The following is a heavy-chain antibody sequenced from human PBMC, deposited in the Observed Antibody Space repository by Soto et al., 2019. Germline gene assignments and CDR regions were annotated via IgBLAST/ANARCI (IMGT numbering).Heavy chain of an antibody. D-gene: IGHD3-10*01. V-gene: IGHV4-31*03. CDR3: ARAALFYGSGSYYKATFDY. Sequence: LSLTCTVSGGSISSGGYYWSWIRQHPGKGLEWIGYIYYSGSTYYNPSLKSRVTISVDTSKNQFSLKLSSVTAADTAVYYCARAALFYGSGSYYKATFDYWGQGTLVTVSS. CDR1: GGSISSGGYY. CDR2: IYYSGST. J-gene: IGHJ4*02.